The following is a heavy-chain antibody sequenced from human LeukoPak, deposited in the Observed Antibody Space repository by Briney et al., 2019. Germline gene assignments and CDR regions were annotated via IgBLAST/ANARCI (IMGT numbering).Heavy chain of an antibody. V-gene: IGHV5-51*01. CDR3: ARRPLYYDILTGYYTGNNDAFDI. J-gene: IGHJ3*02. D-gene: IGHD3-9*01. CDR2: IYPGDSDT. Sequence: GESLKISCKGSGYSSTSYWIGWVRQMPGKGLEWMGIIYPGDSDTRYSPSFQGQVTISADKSISTAYLQWSSLKASDTAMYYCARRPLYYDILTGYYTGNNDAFDIWGQGTMVTVSS. CDR1: GYSSTSYW.